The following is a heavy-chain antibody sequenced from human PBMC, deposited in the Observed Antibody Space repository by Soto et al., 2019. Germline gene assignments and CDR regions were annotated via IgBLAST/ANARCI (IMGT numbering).Heavy chain of an antibody. D-gene: IGHD1-20*01. Sequence: GGSLRLSCAASGFTFTNYAMTWVRQAPGKGLEWVSTISGGGSITYYADSVKGRFTISRDNAKSSLYLQMNSLRAEDTAVYYCARDRPPRITGPNWFDPWGQGTLVTVSS. CDR2: ISGGGSIT. J-gene: IGHJ5*02. CDR1: GFTFTNYA. CDR3: ARDRPPRITGPNWFDP. V-gene: IGHV3-21*01.